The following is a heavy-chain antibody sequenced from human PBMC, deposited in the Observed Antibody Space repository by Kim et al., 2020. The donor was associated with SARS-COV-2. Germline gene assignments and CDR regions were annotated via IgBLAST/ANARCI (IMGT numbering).Heavy chain of an antibody. J-gene: IGHJ4*02. V-gene: IGHV1-46*01. CDR3: TKYSGRNPFDY. D-gene: IGHD1-26*01. CDR2: K. Sequence: KNYAQKFQGRVTMTRETSTSPVYMELSSLRSEDTAVYYCTKYSGRNPFDYWGQGTLVTVSS.